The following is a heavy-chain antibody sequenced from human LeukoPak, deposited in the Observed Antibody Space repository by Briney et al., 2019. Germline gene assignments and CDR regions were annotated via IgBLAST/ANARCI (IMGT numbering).Heavy chain of an antibody. V-gene: IGHV5-51*01. J-gene: IGHJ3*02. CDR1: GYNFTDYW. D-gene: IGHD3-9*01. CDR3: ARRSLRYFDWLSSDAFDI. CDR2: VYPGESES. Sequence: GESLRISCQGSGYNFTDYWIGWVRQIPGKGLEWVGIVYPGESESRYSPSFQGQVTISADKSISTAYLQWSSLKASDTAMYYCARRSLRYFDWLSSDAFDIWGQGTMVTVSS.